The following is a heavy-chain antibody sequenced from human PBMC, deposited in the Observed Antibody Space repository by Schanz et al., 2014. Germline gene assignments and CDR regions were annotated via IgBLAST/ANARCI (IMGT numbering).Heavy chain of an antibody. CDR2: VNHSGNT. J-gene: IGHJ4*02. D-gene: IGHD3-16*02. Sequence: QVQLQQWGAGLLKPSETLSLTCAVYGGSFSNYYWNWIRQPPGKGLEWIGEVNHSGNTNYSPSLKSRVTISVAPSKNQFSLKLRSVTAADTAVYFCARGRRDGYSYRFYFDYWGQGTLVTVSS. CDR3: ARGRRDGYSYRFYFDY. V-gene: IGHV4-34*01. CDR1: GGSFSNYY.